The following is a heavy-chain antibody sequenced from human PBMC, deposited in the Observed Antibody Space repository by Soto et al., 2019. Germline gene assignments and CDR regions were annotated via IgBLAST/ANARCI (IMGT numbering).Heavy chain of an antibody. D-gene: IGHD6-19*01. CDR2: IKQDGTER. Sequence: GSLRLSCAASKFSLSNYWMNWVRQVPGKGLEWVANIKQDGTERYYVDSVKGRFFISRDNAKNSLYLQMNYLRAEDMAVYFCARDADASGWYHYGFDVWGQGTMVTVSS. J-gene: IGHJ6*02. CDR3: ARDADASGWYHYGFDV. V-gene: IGHV3-7*01. CDR1: KFSLSNYW.